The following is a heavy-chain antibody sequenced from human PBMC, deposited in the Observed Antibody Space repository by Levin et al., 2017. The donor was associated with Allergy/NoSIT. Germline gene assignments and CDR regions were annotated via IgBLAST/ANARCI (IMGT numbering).Heavy chain of an antibody. V-gene: IGHV4-59*11. CDR2: AHHSGTT. CDR1: GGSITRHY. CDR3: ERPSGGYGGWFDP. J-gene: IGHJ5*02. Sequence: SETLSLTCTVSGGSITRHYWSWIRQFPVKGLEWIGYAHHSGTTNYNPSLKSRVTISVDTSKNQFSLKLTSVSAADTAVYYCERPSGGYGGWFDPWGQGTLVTVSS. D-gene: IGHD4-23*01.